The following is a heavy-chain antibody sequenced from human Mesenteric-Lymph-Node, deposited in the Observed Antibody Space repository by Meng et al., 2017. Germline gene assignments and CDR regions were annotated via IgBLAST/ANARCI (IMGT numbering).Heavy chain of an antibody. CDR2: INPNSGGT. D-gene: IGHD3-3*01. Sequence: GQLVTSGGEVKKPGASVKVSCKASGYTFTGYYIHWVRQAPGQGLEWMGRINPNSGGTNYAPKFKGRATMTSDTSINTAYMEVSRLSSDDTAMYFCARVAPPYDRKCPFDSWGQGTLVTVSS. V-gene: IGHV1-2*06. J-gene: IGHJ4*02. CDR1: GYTFTGYY. CDR3: ARVAPPYDRKCPFDS.